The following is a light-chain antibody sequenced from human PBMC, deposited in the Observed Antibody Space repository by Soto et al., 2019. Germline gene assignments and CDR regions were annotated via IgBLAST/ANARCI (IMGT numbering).Light chain of an antibody. Sequence: EIVLTQSPGTLSLSPVERATLSCRASQSVISYLAWYQPTPGQAPRLLIYDASNRATGVPARFSGSGSVTDFTLTISSLEPEDFAVYYCQQRSNLITFGQGTRLEIK. CDR2: DAS. V-gene: IGKV3-11*01. J-gene: IGKJ5*01. CDR3: QQRSNLIT. CDR1: QSVISY.